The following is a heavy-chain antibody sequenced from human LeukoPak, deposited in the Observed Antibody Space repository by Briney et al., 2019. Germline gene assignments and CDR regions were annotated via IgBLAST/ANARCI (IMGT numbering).Heavy chain of an antibody. CDR3: ARADLSTTGTTSV. D-gene: IGHD1-1*01. J-gene: IGHJ4*02. CDR1: GYNFTSYW. V-gene: IGHV5-51*01. CDR2: IYPGDSDT. Sequence: GEALQISCWGSGYNFTSYWIGWGRQIPGKGLEGMGIIYPGDSDTRYSPSFQGQVTISADKSISTAYLQWSSLKASDTAMYYCARADLSTTGTTSVWGQGTLVTVSS.